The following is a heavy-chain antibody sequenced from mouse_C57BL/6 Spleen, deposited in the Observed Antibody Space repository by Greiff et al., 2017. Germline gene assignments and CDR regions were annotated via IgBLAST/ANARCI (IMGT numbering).Heavy chain of an antibody. CDR2: IYPGDGET. CDR3: ARGWSTIVTTLYYYAMDY. V-gene: IGHV1-82*01. J-gene: IGHJ4*01. Sequence: VQLQQSGPELVKPGASVKISCKASGYAFSSSWMNWVKQRPGKGLEWIGRIYPGDGETKYNGKFKGKATLTADKSSSTAYMQLSSLTSEDSAVYFCARGWSTIVTTLYYYAMDYWGQGTSVTVSS. CDR1: GYAFSSSW. D-gene: IGHD2-2*01.